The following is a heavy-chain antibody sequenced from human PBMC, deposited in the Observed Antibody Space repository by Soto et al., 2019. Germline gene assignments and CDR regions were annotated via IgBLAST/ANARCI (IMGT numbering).Heavy chain of an antibody. CDR1: GGSFSGYY. CDR2: INHSGSA. V-gene: IGHV4-34*01. CDR3: ARGYGIYYYYGMDV. J-gene: IGHJ6*02. Sequence: SDTLSLTCAVYGGSFSGYYWSWIRQPPGKGLEWIGEINHSGSANYNPSLKSRVTISVDTSKNQFSLKLSSVTAADTAVHYCARGYGIYYYYGMDVWGQGTTVTVSS. D-gene: IGHD3-10*01.